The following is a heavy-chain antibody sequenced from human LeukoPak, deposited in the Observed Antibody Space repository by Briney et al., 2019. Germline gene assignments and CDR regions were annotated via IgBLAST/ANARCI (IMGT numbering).Heavy chain of an antibody. V-gene: IGHV5-51*01. D-gene: IGHD3-22*01. CDR1: GYSFSNYW. CDR3: ARHWDSNGYYYNFDY. J-gene: IGHJ4*02. Sequence: GESLKISCKGSGYSFSNYWIGWVRQMPGKGLECMGIIYAGDSTIRYSPSFQGQVTISVDKSISTAYLQWSSLKASDTAMYYCARHWDSNGYYYNFDYWGQGTLVTVSS. CDR2: IYAGDSTI.